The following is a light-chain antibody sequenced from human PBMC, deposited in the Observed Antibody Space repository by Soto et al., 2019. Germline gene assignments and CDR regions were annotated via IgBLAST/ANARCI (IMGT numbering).Light chain of an antibody. Sequence: EIVLTQSPGTLSFSPGERATLSCRASQSVSSNYLAWYQQKPGQAPRLLIYGVSSRATDIPDRFSGSGSGTDFTLTISRLEPADFAVYFCHHYGTSPTFGQGTRLEIK. J-gene: IGKJ5*01. CDR2: GVS. CDR3: HHYGTSPT. CDR1: QSVSSNY. V-gene: IGKV3-20*01.